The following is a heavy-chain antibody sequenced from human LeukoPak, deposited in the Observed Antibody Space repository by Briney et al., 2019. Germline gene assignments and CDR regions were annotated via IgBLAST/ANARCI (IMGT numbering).Heavy chain of an antibody. V-gene: IGHV3-23*01. D-gene: IGHD3-10*01. J-gene: IGHJ4*02. CDR1: EFTFSSHA. CDR2: ISAGGGSI. CDR3: AKGYGSGSSRYYFDY. Sequence: PGGSLRLSCAASEFTFSSHAMSWVRQAPGKGLEWVSAISAGGGSIYYADSVRGRFTISRDNYKSTLYLLMNSLRAEDTAVYYCAKGYGSGSSRYYFDYWGQGTLVTVSS.